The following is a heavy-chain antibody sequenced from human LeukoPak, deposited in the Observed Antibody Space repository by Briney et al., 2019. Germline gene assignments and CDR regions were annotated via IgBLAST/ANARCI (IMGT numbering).Heavy chain of an antibody. D-gene: IGHD3-10*01. CDR3: ARDSSMLRGPLVIYYFDF. CDR1: GFIFSSYE. CDR2: ISGSGDNT. V-gene: IGHV3-23*01. J-gene: IGHJ4*02. Sequence: PGGSLRLSCAASGFIFSSYEMSWVRRAPGKGLEWVSAISGSGDNTYYADSVKGRFTISRDNSKNTLYLQMNSLRVEDTAVYYCARDSSMLRGPLVIYYFDFWGQGTLVTVSS.